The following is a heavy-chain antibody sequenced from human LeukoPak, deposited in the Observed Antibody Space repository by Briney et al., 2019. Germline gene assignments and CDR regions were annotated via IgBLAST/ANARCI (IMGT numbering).Heavy chain of an antibody. Sequence: PSETLSLTCAVSGGSISSGGYSWSWIRQPPGEGLVWIGYIYHSGSTYYNPSLKSRVTISVDRSKNQFSLKLSSVTAADTAVYYCARWTTAYGDYVVADYWGQGTLVTVSS. CDR2: IYHSGST. D-gene: IGHD4-17*01. CDR3: ARWTTAYGDYVVADY. V-gene: IGHV4-30-2*01. CDR1: GGSISSGGYS. J-gene: IGHJ4*02.